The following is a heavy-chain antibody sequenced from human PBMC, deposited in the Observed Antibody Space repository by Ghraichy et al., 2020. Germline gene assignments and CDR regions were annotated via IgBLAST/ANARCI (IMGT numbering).Heavy chain of an antibody. V-gene: IGHV3-23*01. Sequence: GGSLRLSCAASGFTFSSYAMSWVRQAPGKGLEWVSAISGSGGSTYYADSVKGRFTISRDNSKNTLYLQMNSLRAEDTAVYYCATKKSWTIFGVVDYWGQGTLVTVSS. J-gene: IGHJ4*02. D-gene: IGHD3-3*01. CDR2: ISGSGGST. CDR1: GFTFSSYA. CDR3: ATKKSWTIFGVVDY.